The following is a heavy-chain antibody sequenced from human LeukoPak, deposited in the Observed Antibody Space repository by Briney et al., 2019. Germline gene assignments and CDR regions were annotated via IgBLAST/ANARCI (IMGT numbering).Heavy chain of an antibody. CDR2: ISFDGNNK. Sequence: GGSLRLSCAASGFTFSSFSMPWVRQAPGKGLEWVAVISFDGNNKYYADSVKGRFTISRDNSKNTLFVQMNSLRAEDTALYYCAREVRGRQGYFDYWGQGTLVTVSS. D-gene: IGHD3-10*01. J-gene: IGHJ4*02. V-gene: IGHV3-30*04. CDR1: GFTFSSFS. CDR3: AREVRGRQGYFDY.